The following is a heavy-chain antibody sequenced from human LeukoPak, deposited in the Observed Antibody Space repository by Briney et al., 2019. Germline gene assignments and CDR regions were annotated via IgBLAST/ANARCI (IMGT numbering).Heavy chain of an antibody. Sequence: GGSLRLSCAASGFTFSSYAMSWVRQAPGKGLEWVSAISGSGGSTYYADSVKGRFTISRDNSKNTLYLQMNSLRAEDTAVYYCAKDADYYGSGSYYNLGYYFDYWGQGTLVTVSS. V-gene: IGHV3-23*01. CDR1: GFTFSSYA. CDR3: AKDADYYGSGSYYNLGYYFDY. D-gene: IGHD3-10*01. J-gene: IGHJ4*02. CDR2: ISGSGGST.